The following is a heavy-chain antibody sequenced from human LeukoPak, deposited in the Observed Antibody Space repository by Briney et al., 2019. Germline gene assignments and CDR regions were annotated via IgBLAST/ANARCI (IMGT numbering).Heavy chain of an antibody. J-gene: IGHJ3*02. CDR3: TRLPVGSNAFDI. Sequence: GRSLRLSCTASGFTFGDYAMSWVRQAPGKGLEWVGFIRSKAYGGTTEYAASVKGRFIISRDDSKSIAYLQMNSLKIDDTALYYCTRLPVGSNAFDIWGQGTMVTASP. D-gene: IGHD1-26*01. CDR2: IRSKAYGGTT. CDR1: GFTFGDYA. V-gene: IGHV3-49*04.